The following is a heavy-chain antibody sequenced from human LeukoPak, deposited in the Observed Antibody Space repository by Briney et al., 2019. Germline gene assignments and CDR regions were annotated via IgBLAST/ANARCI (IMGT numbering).Heavy chain of an antibody. CDR3: ARSPMIVEVIGYNWFDP. Sequence: GASVKVSCKASGYTFTSYGISWVRQAPGQGLEWMGWISAYNGNTNYAQKLQGRVTMTTDTSTSTAYMELRSLRSDDTAVYYCARSPMIVEVIGYNWFDPWGQGTLVTVSS. CDR1: GYTFTSYG. V-gene: IGHV1-18*01. CDR2: ISAYNGNT. D-gene: IGHD3-22*01. J-gene: IGHJ5*02.